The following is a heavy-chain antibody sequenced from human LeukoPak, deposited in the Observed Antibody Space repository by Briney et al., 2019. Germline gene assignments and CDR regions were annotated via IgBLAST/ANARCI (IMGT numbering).Heavy chain of an antibody. Sequence: GGSLRLSCAASGFTFSSYGMNWIRQAPGKGLEWVAYISTNDRTTYYGDSVKGRFTISRDNAKNSLYLQMDSLRAEDTAIYYCARVSYTSGYYYDYWGQGTLVTVSS. CDR1: GFTFSSYG. CDR2: ISTNDRTT. J-gene: IGHJ4*02. CDR3: ARVSYTSGYYYDY. V-gene: IGHV3-48*01. D-gene: IGHD3-22*01.